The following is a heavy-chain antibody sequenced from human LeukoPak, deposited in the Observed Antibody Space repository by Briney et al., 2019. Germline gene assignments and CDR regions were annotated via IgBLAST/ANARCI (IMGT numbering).Heavy chain of an antibody. Sequence: PSETLSLTCAVYGGSFSGYYWSWIRQPPGKGLEWIGYIYYSGSTNYNPSLKSRVTISVDTSKNQFSLKLSSVTAADTAVYYCAREGLLRYYYDPHYYGMDAWGQGTTVTVSS. V-gene: IGHV4-59*01. CDR1: GGSFSGYY. CDR3: AREGLLRYYYDPHYYGMDA. D-gene: IGHD3-22*01. CDR2: IYYSGST. J-gene: IGHJ6*02.